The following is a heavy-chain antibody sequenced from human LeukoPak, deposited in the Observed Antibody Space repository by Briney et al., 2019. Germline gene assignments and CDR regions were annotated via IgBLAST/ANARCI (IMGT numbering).Heavy chain of an antibody. CDR1: GFTFSSYW. V-gene: IGHV3-7*03. D-gene: IGHD1-26*01. CDR2: IRQDGNEK. CDR3: ARDKGADEGSKFDY. Sequence: GGSLRLSCAASGFTFSSYWMSWVRQAPGKGLEWVANIRQDGNEKYYVDSVKGRFTIPRDNAKHSLYLQMNSLRAEDTALYYCARDKGADEGSKFDYWGQGTLVTVSS. J-gene: IGHJ4*02.